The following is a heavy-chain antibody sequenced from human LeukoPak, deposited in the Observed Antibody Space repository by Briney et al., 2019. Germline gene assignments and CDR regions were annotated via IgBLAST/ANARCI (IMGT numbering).Heavy chain of an antibody. D-gene: IGHD6-13*01. Sequence: GGSLRLSCAASGFSFSNYGVHWVRQAPGKGLEWVALISYDGSNKYYGDSVKGRFTIYRDNSRNTLYLQMNSLRTEDTAVYYCAKDPYSSTPNWFDPWGQGTLVTVSS. V-gene: IGHV3-30*18. CDR3: AKDPYSSTPNWFDP. J-gene: IGHJ5*02. CDR2: ISYDGSNK. CDR1: GFSFSNYG.